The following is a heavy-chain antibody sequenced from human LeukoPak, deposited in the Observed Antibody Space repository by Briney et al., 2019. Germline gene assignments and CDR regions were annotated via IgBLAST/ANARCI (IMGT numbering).Heavy chain of an antibody. CDR2: ISYDGSNK. CDR1: GFTFSSYA. Sequence: GSLRLSCAASGFTFSSYAMHWVRPAPGKGLEWVAVISYDGSNKYYADSVKGRFTISRDNSKNTLYLQMNSLRAEDTALYYCAKVSSSWLRENAFESWGQGTLVTVSS. CDR3: AKVSSSWLRENAFES. J-gene: IGHJ4*02. V-gene: IGHV3-30-3*01. D-gene: IGHD6-13*01.